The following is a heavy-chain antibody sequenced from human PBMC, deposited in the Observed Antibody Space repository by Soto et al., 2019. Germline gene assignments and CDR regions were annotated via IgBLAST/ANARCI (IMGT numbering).Heavy chain of an antibody. V-gene: IGHV4-59*01. Sequence: SETLSLTCTVSGGSISSYYWSWIRQPPGKGLEWIGYIYYSGSTNYNPSLKSRVTISVDTSKNQFSLKLSSVTAADTAVYYCARDLSYSSSYDAFDIWGQGTMVNVSS. D-gene: IGHD6-6*01. J-gene: IGHJ3*02. CDR3: ARDLSYSSSYDAFDI. CDR2: IYYSGST. CDR1: GGSISSYY.